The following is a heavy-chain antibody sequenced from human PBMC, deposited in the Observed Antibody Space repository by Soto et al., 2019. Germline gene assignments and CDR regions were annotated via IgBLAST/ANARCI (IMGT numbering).Heavy chain of an antibody. D-gene: IGHD6-6*01. J-gene: IGHJ5*02. CDR3: ARKGPRAARPNH. CDR1: GFTFRDYD. Sequence: QVQLVESGGGLVRPGGSLRLSCAASGFTFRDYDMRWIRQAPGKGPERVSCISSSGTATYYTDSVKRRFTISRDNAKNSLNVEMNSLRVEASAVYYCARKGPRAARPNHWGQGTLVTVSS. CDR2: ISSSGTAT. V-gene: IGHV3-11*01.